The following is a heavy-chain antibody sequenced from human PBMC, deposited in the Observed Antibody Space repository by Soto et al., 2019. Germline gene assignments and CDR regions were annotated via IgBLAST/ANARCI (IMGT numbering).Heavy chain of an antibody. CDR1: GFAFSGYW. J-gene: IGHJ4*02. CDR3: ASATSVDAY. Sequence: EVQLVESGGDLVQPGGSLRLSCAASGFAFSGYWMSWVRQAPGKGLEGGANIKQDGSGKYYLDSVKGRFTISRDNAKNSLYLQMNSVRVEDTAVYYCASATSVDAYWGQGTLVTVSS. D-gene: IGHD5-12*01. CDR2: IKQDGSGK. V-gene: IGHV3-7*01.